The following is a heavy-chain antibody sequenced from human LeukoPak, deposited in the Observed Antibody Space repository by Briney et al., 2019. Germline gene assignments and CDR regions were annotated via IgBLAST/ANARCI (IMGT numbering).Heavy chain of an antibody. CDR3: ARVLDDYVWGSYRSI. J-gene: IGHJ3*02. CDR1: GFTFSSYS. CDR2: TSSSSSTI. D-gene: IGHD3-16*02. V-gene: IGHV3-48*01. Sequence: PGGSLRLSCAASGFTFSSYSMNWVRQAPGKGLEWVSYTSSSSSTIYYADSVKGRFTISRDNAKNSLYLQMNSLRAEDTAVYYCARVLDDYVWGSYRSIWGQGTMVTVSS.